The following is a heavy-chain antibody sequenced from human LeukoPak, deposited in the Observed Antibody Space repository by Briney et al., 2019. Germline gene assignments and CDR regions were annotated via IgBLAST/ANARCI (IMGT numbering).Heavy chain of an antibody. Sequence: PGRSLRLSCAASGFTFSSTGMHWVRQAPGKGLEWVLGISGSGGSTYYADSVKGRFTISRDNSKNTLYLQMNSLRAEDTAVYYCARSNAPGVEDYYYYYYMDVWGKGTTVTISS. D-gene: IGHD4-11*01. CDR1: GFTFSSTG. J-gene: IGHJ6*03. CDR3: ARSNAPGVEDYYYYYYMDV. V-gene: IGHV3-23*01. CDR2: ISGSGGST.